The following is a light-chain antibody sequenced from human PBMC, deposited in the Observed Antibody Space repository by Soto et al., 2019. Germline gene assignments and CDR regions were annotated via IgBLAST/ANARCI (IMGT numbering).Light chain of an antibody. Sequence: EIVLTQSPATLSLSPGERATLSCRASQSISSNLAWYQQKPGQAPRLLIFGASTRATGTPARFSGSGSGTEFTLTISSLQSEDFAVYYCQHYYNWPRTFGQGTKVDI. CDR2: GAS. CDR1: QSISSN. J-gene: IGKJ1*01. CDR3: QHYYNWPRT. V-gene: IGKV3-15*01.